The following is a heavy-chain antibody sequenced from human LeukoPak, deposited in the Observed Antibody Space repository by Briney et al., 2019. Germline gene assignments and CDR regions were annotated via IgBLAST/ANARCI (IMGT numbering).Heavy chain of an antibody. Sequence: ASVKVSCKASGGTLSSYAISWVRQAPGQGLEWMGGIIPIFGTANYAQKFQGRVTMTTDTSTSTAYMELRSLRSDDTAVYYCARDRSSGWYFDYWGQGTLVTVSS. CDR3: ARDRSSGWYFDY. J-gene: IGHJ4*02. D-gene: IGHD6-19*01. V-gene: IGHV1-69*05. CDR2: IIPIFGTA. CDR1: GGTLSSYA.